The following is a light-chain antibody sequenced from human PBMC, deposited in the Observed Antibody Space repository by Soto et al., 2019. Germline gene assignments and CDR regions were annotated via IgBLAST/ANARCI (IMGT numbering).Light chain of an antibody. Sequence: EIVLTQSPGTLSLSPGERATLSCRASQSVSSSYLAWYQQKPGHAPRLLIHGASSRATGIPDRFSGSGSGTDFTLTISRLEPEDFAVYYCQQYGSAPWTFGQGTKVEIK. CDR3: QQYGSAPWT. CDR2: GAS. J-gene: IGKJ1*01. CDR1: QSVSSSY. V-gene: IGKV3-20*01.